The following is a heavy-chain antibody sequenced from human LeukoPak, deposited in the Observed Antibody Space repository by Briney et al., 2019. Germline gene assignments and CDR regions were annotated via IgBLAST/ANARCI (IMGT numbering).Heavy chain of an antibody. D-gene: IGHD5-18*01. J-gene: IGHJ5*02. CDR2: IHYSGST. CDR3: ARLPTGYPNWFDT. V-gene: IGHV4-39*01. Sequence: SETLSLTCAVSGGSISSISSNNWAWIRQPPGKGLELIAAIHYSGSTYYNPSFMSRVTISVDTSKNQFSLKLRSLTATDTAVYYCARLPTGYPNWFDTWGQGILVTVSP. CDR1: GGSISSISSNN.